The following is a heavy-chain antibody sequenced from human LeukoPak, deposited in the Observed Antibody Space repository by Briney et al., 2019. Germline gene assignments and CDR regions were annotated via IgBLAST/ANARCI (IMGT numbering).Heavy chain of an antibody. Sequence: ASVKVSCKASGYTFTSYGISWVRQAPGQGLEWMGWISAYNGNTNYAQKLQGRVTMTTDTSTSTAYMELRSLRSDDTAVYYCARDNFGYCSRGSCYWDYWGQGTLVTVSS. CDR2: ISAYNGNT. V-gene: IGHV1-18*01. D-gene: IGHD2-15*01. CDR3: ARDNFGYCSRGSCYWDY. CDR1: GYTFTSYG. J-gene: IGHJ4*02.